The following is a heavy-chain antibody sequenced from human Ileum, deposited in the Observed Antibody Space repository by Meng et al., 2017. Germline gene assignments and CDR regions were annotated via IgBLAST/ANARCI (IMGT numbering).Heavy chain of an antibody. J-gene: IGHJ4*02. CDR2: IYNSGGT. CDR1: GGPMIRDDYQ. CDR3: EARRLGGDY. Sequence: RDGAAGLGNLSRTLSLTCSVWGGPMIRDDYQWGWTRQHPGKGLEWIGFIYNSGGTYYNPSLKSRVTISVDTSKNELSLKLNSVTAADTAVYFCEARRLGGDYWGQGALVTVSS. V-gene: IGHV4-31*03. D-gene: IGHD3-16*01.